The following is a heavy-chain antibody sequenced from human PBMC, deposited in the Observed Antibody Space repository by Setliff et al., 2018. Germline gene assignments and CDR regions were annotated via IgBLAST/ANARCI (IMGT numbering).Heavy chain of an antibody. CDR2: IHYSENT. CDR3: ARMAVRVASRPSSPLDYYYYMDL. CDR1: GGSFSDYY. V-gene: IGHV4-34*01. D-gene: IGHD6-6*01. Sequence: SETLSLTCAVYGGSFSDYYWGWIRQPPGQGLEWIASIHYSENTYYNPSLKTRVTISVDTSKNQFSLKLSFVTAADTAVYYCARMAVRVASRPSSPLDYYYYMDLWGKGATVTVSS. J-gene: IGHJ6*03.